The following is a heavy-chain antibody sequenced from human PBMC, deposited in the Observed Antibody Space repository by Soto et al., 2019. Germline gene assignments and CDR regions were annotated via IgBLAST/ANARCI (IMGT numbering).Heavy chain of an antibody. D-gene: IGHD5-12*01. J-gene: IGHJ6*02. CDR2: IYPGDSDT. CDR1: GYSFTSYW. Sequence: GESLKISCKGSGYSFTSYWSGWVRQMPGKGLEWMGIIYPGDSDTRYSPSFQGQVTISADKSISTAYLQWSSLKASDTAMYYCARVSGYDSDRHYYYGMDVWGQGTTVTVSS. CDR3: ARVSGYDSDRHYYYGMDV. V-gene: IGHV5-51*01.